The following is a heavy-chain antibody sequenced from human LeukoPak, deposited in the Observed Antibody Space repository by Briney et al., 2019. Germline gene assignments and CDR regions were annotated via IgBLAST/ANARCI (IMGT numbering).Heavy chain of an antibody. CDR1: GFTFSSYS. V-gene: IGHV3-7*01. CDR2: IKQDGSEK. Sequence: GGSLRLSCAASGFTFSSYSMNWVRQAPGKGLEWVANIKQDGSEKYYVDSVKGRFTISGDNAKNSLYLQMNSLRAEDTAVYYCARNCLSGWYSGYYYYGMDVWGQGTTVTVSS. CDR3: ARNCLSGWYSGYYYYGMDV. J-gene: IGHJ6*02. D-gene: IGHD6-19*01.